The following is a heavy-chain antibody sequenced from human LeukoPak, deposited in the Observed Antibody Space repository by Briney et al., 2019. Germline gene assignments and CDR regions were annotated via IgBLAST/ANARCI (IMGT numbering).Heavy chain of an antibody. V-gene: IGHV1-2*06. D-gene: IGHD3-22*01. CDR3: ARDLDDSSGYKFDY. CDR1: GYTFTGYY. Sequence: ASVKVSCKASGYTFTGYYMHWVRQAPGQGLEWMGRINPNSGGTNYAQKFQGRVTMTRDTSISTAYMELSRLRSDDTAVYYCARDLDDSSGYKFDYWGQGTLVTVSS. J-gene: IGHJ4*02. CDR2: INPNSGGT.